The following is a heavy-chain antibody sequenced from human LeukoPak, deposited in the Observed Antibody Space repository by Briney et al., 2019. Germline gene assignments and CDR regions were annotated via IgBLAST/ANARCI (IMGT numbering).Heavy chain of an antibody. CDR3: ASRTWGGRYSH. D-gene: IGHD1-26*01. Sequence: PSQTLSLTCAVSGGSISSGGYSWSWIRQPPGKGLEWVGYIYHSGSTYYNPSLKSRVTISVDRSKDQFSLKLSSVTAADTAVYYCASRTWGGRYSHWGQGTLVTVSS. V-gene: IGHV4-30-2*01. CDR1: GGSISSGGYS. CDR2: IYHSGST. J-gene: IGHJ4*02.